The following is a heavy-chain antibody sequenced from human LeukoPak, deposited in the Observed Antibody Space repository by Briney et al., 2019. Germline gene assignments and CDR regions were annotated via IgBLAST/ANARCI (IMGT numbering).Heavy chain of an antibody. Sequence: ASVKVSCKASGYTFTGYYMHWVRQTPGQGLEWMGWINPNSGGTNYAQKFQGRVTMTTDTSTSTAYMELRSLRSDDTAVYYCARVEVYYDILTGLTAWGQGTLVTVSS. V-gene: IGHV1-2*02. CDR2: INPNSGGT. CDR3: ARVEVYYDILTGLTA. D-gene: IGHD3-9*01. J-gene: IGHJ4*02. CDR1: GYTFTGYY.